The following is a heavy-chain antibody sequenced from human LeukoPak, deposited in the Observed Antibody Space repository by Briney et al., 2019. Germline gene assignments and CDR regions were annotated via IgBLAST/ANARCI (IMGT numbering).Heavy chain of an antibody. CDR2: IYYSGST. CDR3: ARELAVAGTRYYYYGMDV. D-gene: IGHD6-19*01. V-gene: IGHV4-59*12. J-gene: IGHJ6*02. Sequence: PSETLSLTCTVSGGSISNYYWSWIRQPPGKGLEWIGPIYYSGSTKDNPSLKSRVTISVDTPKNQFSLKLSSVTAADTAVYYCARELAVAGTRYYYYGMDVWGQGTTVTVSS. CDR1: GGSISNYY.